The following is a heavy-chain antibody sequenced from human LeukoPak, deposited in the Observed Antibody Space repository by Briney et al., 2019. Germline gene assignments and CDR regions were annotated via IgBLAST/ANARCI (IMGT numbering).Heavy chain of an antibody. Sequence: GGSLRLSCAASRFTFSTYGMSWVRQAPGKGLEWVSSISGSGGSTNYADSVKGRFTISKDNAKNTVYLQMNNLRAEDTAVYYCVSFYETYWGRGTLVTVSS. CDR1: RFTFSTYG. CDR3: VSFYETY. J-gene: IGHJ4*02. CDR2: ISGSGGST. D-gene: IGHD2/OR15-2a*01. V-gene: IGHV3-23*01.